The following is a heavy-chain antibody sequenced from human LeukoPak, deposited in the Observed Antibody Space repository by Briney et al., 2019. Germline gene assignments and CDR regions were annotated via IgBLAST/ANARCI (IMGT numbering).Heavy chain of an antibody. D-gene: IGHD6-13*01. CDR2: MNPNSGDT. J-gene: IGHJ4*02. CDR1: GYTLTSYD. CDR3: AREGGQQLVRGTFVEYFDY. V-gene: IGHV1-8*01. Sequence: ASVKVSCKASGYTLTSYDINWVRQATGQGLEWMGWMNPNSGDTGYAQKFQGRVTMTRNTSISTAYMELSSLRSEDTAVYYCAREGGQQLVRGTFVEYFDYWGQGTLVTVSS.